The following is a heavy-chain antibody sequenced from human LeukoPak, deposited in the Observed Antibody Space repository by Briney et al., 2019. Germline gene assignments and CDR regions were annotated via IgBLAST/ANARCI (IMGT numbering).Heavy chain of an antibody. Sequence: SETLSLTCAIYGGSFSGYSWSWIRQPPGKGLEWIGEINLSGITNYSPSLERRVTMSGDMSKNQFSLKLGSVTAADTADYYCARRGYCSGGNCSTYYFDYWGQGTRVTVSS. J-gene: IGHJ4*02. CDR2: INLSGIT. CDR1: GGSFSGYS. CDR3: ARRGYCSGGNCSTYYFDY. D-gene: IGHD2-15*01. V-gene: IGHV4-34*01.